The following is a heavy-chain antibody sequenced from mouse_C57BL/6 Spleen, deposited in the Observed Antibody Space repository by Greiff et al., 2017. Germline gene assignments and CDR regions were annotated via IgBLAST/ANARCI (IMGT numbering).Heavy chain of an antibody. V-gene: IGHV1-47*01. CDR1: GYTFTTYP. J-gene: IGHJ4*01. CDR3: ARKGSLYYAMDY. CDR2: FYPYNVDT. Sequence: VHVKQSGAELVKPGASVKMSCKASGYTFTTYPIEWMKQNHGKSLEWIGNFYPYNVDTKYNEKFKGKATLTVEKSSSTVYLELSRLTSDDSAVYYCARKGSLYYAMDYWGQGTSVTVSS. D-gene: IGHD6-2*01.